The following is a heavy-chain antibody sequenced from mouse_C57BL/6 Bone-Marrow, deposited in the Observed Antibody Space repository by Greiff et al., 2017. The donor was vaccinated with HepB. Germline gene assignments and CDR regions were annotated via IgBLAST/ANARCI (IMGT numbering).Heavy chain of an antibody. Sequence: QVQLKQPGAELVKPGASVKMSCKASGYTFTSYWITWVKQRPGQGLEWIGDIYPGSGSTNYNEKFKSKATLTVDTSSSTAYMQLSSLTSEDSAVYYCATGSSGYPYYFDYWGQGTTLTVSS. J-gene: IGHJ2*01. CDR2: IYPGSGST. CDR1: GYTFTSYW. D-gene: IGHD3-2*02. V-gene: IGHV1-55*01. CDR3: ATGSSGYPYYFDY.